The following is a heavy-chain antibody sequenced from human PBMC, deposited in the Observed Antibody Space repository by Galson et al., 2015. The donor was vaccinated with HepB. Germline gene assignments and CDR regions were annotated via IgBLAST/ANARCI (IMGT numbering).Heavy chain of an antibody. D-gene: IGHD7-27*01. CDR2: ISGSGGST. J-gene: IGHJ6*02. Sequence: SLRLSCAASGFTFINYAMTWVRQAPGKGLEWVSGISGSGGSTYYADSVKGRFTISRDNSKNTLYLQMNSLRAEDTAVYYCAKALDWGSDYYYYYGMDVWGQGTTVTVSS. V-gene: IGHV3-23*01. CDR1: GFTFINYA. CDR3: AKALDWGSDYYYYYGMDV.